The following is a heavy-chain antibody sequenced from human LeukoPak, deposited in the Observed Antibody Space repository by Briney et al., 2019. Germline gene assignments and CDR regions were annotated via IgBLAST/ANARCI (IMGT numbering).Heavy chain of an antibody. J-gene: IGHJ4*02. D-gene: IGHD3-10*01. V-gene: IGHV3-23*01. CDR1: GFTFSNYA. CDR2: IYGGDSGT. CDR3: ARRCGSGSFYSD. Sequence: GGSLRLSCAASGFTFSNYAMNWVRQAPGKGLEWVSTIYGGDSGTFYADSVKGRFTISRDNSKNTLYLQMNSLRAEDTAVYYCARRCGSGSFYSDWGQGTLVTVSS.